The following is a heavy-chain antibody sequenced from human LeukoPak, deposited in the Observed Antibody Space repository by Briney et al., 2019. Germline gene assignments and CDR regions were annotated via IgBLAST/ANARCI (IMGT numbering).Heavy chain of an antibody. D-gene: IGHD3-22*01. Sequence: ASVKVSCTASGYTFTSYDINWVRQATGQGLEWMGWISAYNGNTNYAQKLQGRVTMTTDTSTSTAYMELRSLRSDDTAVYYCAREGEYYYDSSGHHFDYWGQGTLVTVSS. CDR2: ISAYNGNT. CDR1: GYTFTSYD. V-gene: IGHV1-18*01. CDR3: AREGEYYYDSSGHHFDY. J-gene: IGHJ4*02.